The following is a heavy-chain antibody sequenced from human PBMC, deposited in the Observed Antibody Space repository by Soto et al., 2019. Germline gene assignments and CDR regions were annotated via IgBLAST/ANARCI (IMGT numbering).Heavy chain of an antibody. D-gene: IGHD2-2*01. CDR2: ISNDVRNI. CDR3: VKDSLGGMTPVFMPGPD. Sequence: VQLVESGGGVDQPGRSLRLSCGASGLTFSTYGFHWVRQAPGMGLEWVAVISNDVRNIHYAESVKGRFTISRDNSKNTLYLQMNGLRTNDTAVYYCVKDSLGGMTPVFMPGPDWGQGTLVTVSS. CDR1: GLTFSTYG. V-gene: IGHV3-30*18. J-gene: IGHJ4*02.